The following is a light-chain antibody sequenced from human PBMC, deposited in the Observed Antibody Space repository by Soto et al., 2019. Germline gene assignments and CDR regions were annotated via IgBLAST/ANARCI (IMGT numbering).Light chain of an antibody. CDR3: QQLTDWSPQWT. Sequence: ELVLTQSPATLSLPPGERATLSCRASQSSSSYLAWYQQKPGQAPSLLIYDASSRATGIPARFSGSGSGTDLNPTISSIDPEDFAGYYGQQLTDWSPQWTFGQGTKVDI. J-gene: IGKJ1*01. V-gene: IGKV3-11*01. CDR2: DAS. CDR1: QSSSSY.